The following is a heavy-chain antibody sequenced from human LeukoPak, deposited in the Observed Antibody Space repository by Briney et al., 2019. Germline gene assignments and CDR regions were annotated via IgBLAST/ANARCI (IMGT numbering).Heavy chain of an antibody. J-gene: IGHJ4*02. CDR1: GFTFSTYS. CDR3: AKLRSSSWFVS. V-gene: IGHV3-23*01. Sequence: PGGSLRLACAASGFTFSTYSMNSVRQARGKGLGWVAAIAGTSVGTSYADSVKCRFTISRDNSKSTLYRQMKTRRADNTAVYSCAKLRSSSWFVSGGKGTLATVS. D-gene: IGHD6-13*01. CDR2: IAGTSVGT.